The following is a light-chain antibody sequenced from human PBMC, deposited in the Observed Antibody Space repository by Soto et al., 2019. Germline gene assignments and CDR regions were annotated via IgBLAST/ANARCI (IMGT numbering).Light chain of an antibody. Sequence: DIVMTQSPDILSVSPGERATLSCRASQSVETFLAWFQHKAGQAPRLLLFGASTRAAGVLARFSGGGSGTEFTLTIDSLRSEDFAVYFCQQYHAWPPGTFGGGTKVDIK. CDR2: GAS. CDR3: QQYHAWPPGT. CDR1: QSVETF. V-gene: IGKV3-15*01. J-gene: IGKJ4*01.